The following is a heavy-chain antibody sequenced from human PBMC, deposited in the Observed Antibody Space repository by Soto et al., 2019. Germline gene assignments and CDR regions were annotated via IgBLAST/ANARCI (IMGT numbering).Heavy chain of an antibody. D-gene: IGHD3-9*01. CDR1: GYTFTSYG. V-gene: IGHV1-18*01. J-gene: IGHJ5*02. CDR3: ARVNRLLTYYDILTGYYSLSWFDP. Sequence: ASVKVSCKASGYTFTSYGISWVRQAPGQGLEWMGWISAYNGNTNYAQKLQGRVTMTTDTSTSTAYMELRSLRSDDTAVYYCARVNRLLTYYDILTGYYSLSWFDPWGQGTLVTVSS. CDR2: ISAYNGNT.